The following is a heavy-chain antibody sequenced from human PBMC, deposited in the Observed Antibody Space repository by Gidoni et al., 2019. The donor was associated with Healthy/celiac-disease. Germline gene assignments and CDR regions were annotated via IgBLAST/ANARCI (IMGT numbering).Heavy chain of an antibody. V-gene: IGHV4-31*03. CDR2: IYYSGST. CDR3: ARGDCSSTSCSEVGEFDY. J-gene: IGHJ4*02. CDR1: GGSISSGGYY. D-gene: IGHD2-2*01. Sequence: QVQLQESGPGLVKPSQTLSLTCTVPGGSISSGGYYWSWVRQHPGKGLEWIGYIYYSGSTYYNPSLKSRVTISVDTSKNQFSLKLSSVTAADTAVYYCARGDCSSTSCSEVGEFDYWGQGTLVTVSS.